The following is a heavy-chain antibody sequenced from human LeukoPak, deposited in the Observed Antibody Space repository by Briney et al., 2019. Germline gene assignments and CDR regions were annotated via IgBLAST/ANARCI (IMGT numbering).Heavy chain of an antibody. V-gene: IGHV3-30*04. CDR3: ARGLRLGELSEMGY. Sequence: GGSLRLSCAASGFTFSSYAMHWVRQAPGKELEWVAVISYDGSNKYYADSVKGRFTISRDNSKNTLYLQMNSLRAEDTAVYYCARGLRLGELSEMGYWGQGTLVTVSS. J-gene: IGHJ4*02. D-gene: IGHD3-16*02. CDR1: GFTFSSYA. CDR2: ISYDGSNK.